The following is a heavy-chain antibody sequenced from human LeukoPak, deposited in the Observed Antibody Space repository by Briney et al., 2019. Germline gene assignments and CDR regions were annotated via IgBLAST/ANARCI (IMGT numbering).Heavy chain of an antibody. CDR1: GFTFSSYS. J-gene: IGHJ6*02. CDR3: ARDDYVWGSYLLGFGGMDV. V-gene: IGHV3-21*01. CDR2: ISSSSYI. Sequence: GGSLRLSCAASGFTFSSYSMNWVRQAPGKGLEWVSSISSSSYIYYADSVKGRFTISRDNAKNSLYLQMNSLRAEDTAVYYCARDDYVWGSYLLGFGGMDVWGQGTTVTVSS. D-gene: IGHD3-16*02.